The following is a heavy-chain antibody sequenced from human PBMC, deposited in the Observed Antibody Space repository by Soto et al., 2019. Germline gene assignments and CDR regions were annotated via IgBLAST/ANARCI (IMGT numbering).Heavy chain of an antibody. D-gene: IGHD3-9*01. V-gene: IGHV3-30-3*01. CDR3: ARDEALLRYFDWLLPLLFRIDY. CDR1: GFTFSSYA. CDR2: ISYDGSNK. Sequence: QVQLVESGGGVVQPGRSLRLSCAASGFTFSSYAMHWVRQAPGKGLEWVAVISYDGSNKYYADSVKGRFTISRDNSKNTLYLQMNSLRAEDTAVYYCARDEALLRYFDWLLPLLFRIDYWGQGTLVTVSS. J-gene: IGHJ4*02.